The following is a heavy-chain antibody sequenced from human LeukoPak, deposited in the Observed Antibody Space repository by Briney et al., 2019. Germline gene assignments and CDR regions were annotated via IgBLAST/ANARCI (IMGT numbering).Heavy chain of an antibody. CDR2: IYSGGST. J-gene: IGHJ4*02. D-gene: IGHD3-3*01. V-gene: IGHV3-53*01. CDR3: ARMYPEFWNGYYIGYYFDY. Sequence: GGSLKLSCAASGFTVSSNYMSWVRQAPGKGLEWVSVIYSGGSTYYADSVKGRFTISRDNSKNTLYLQMNSLRAEDTAVYYCARMYPEFWNGYYIGYYFDYWGQGTLVTVSS. CDR1: GFTVSSNY.